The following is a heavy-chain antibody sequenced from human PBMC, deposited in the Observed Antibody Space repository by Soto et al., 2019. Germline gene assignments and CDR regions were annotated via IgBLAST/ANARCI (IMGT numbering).Heavy chain of an antibody. CDR1: GFTFSSFW. CDR2: INSDGSGA. D-gene: IGHD3-10*01. V-gene: IGHV3-74*01. Sequence: SLSCAASGFTFSSFWMHWVRQAPGKGLVWVSRINSDGSGASYADFVEGRFTISRDNAKNTVYFQMNSLREEDTAVYYCIRDYGEAGSTNAFDIWGQGTMVTVSS. CDR3: IRDYGEAGSTNAFDI. J-gene: IGHJ3*02.